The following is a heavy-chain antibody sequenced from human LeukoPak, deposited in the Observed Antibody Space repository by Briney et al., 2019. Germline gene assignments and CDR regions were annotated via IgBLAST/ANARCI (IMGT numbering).Heavy chain of an antibody. Sequence: GGSLRLSCAASGFTVSSNYMSWVRQAPGKGLEWVSAISGSGGSTYYADSVKGRFTISRDNSKNTLYLQMNSLRAEDTAVYHCAKVRSKTSPYYGMDVWGQGTTVTVSS. CDR1: GFTVSSNY. J-gene: IGHJ6*02. CDR3: AKVRSKTSPYYGMDV. V-gene: IGHV3-23*01. CDR2: ISGSGGST.